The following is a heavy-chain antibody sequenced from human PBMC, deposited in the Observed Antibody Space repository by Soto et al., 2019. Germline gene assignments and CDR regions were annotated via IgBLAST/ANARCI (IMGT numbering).Heavy chain of an antibody. CDR3: ARAEGVYYYYGMDV. J-gene: IGHJ6*02. CDR2: IYYSGST. D-gene: IGHD3-16*01. CDR1: GGSISSYY. Sequence: SETLSLTCTVSGGSISSYYWSWIRQPPGKGLEWIGYIYYSGSTNYNPSLKSRVTISVDTSKNQFSLKLSSVTAADTAVYYCARAEGVYYYYGMDVWGQGXTVTVYS. V-gene: IGHV4-59*01.